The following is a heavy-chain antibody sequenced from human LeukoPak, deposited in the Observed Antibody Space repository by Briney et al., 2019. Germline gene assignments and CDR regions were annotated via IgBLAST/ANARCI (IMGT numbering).Heavy chain of an antibody. D-gene: IGHD4-17*01. Sequence: GGSLRLSCAASGFTVSSNYMSWVRQAPGKGLEWVSSISSSSSYIYYADSVKGRFTISRDNAKNSLYLQMNSLRAEDTAVYYCARGEYGDYDYWGQGTLVTVSS. CDR2: ISSSSSYI. J-gene: IGHJ4*02. CDR1: GFTVSSNY. CDR3: ARGEYGDYDY. V-gene: IGHV3-21*01.